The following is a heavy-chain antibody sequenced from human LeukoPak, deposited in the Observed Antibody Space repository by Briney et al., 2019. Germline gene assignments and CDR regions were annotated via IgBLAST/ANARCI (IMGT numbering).Heavy chain of an antibody. D-gene: IGHD3-22*01. CDR1: GGTFSSYA. J-gene: IGHJ5*02. CDR2: IIPIFGTA. V-gene: IGHV1-69*13. Sequence: ASVKVSCKASGGTFSSYAISWVRQAPGQGLEWMGGIIPIFGTANYAPKFQGRVTITADESTSTAYMELSSLRSEDTAVYYCARGESSGYYSSNWFDPWGQGTLVTVSS. CDR3: ARGESSGYYSSNWFDP.